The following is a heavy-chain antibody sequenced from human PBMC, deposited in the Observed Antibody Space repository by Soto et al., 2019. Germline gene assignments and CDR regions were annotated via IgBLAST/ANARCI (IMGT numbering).Heavy chain of an antibody. CDR3: ERGGVDTAMVGNV. CDR2: INSDGSST. V-gene: IGHV3-74*01. D-gene: IGHD5-18*01. Sequence: PXVSLRLSCAASGFTFSSYCMHWARQAPGKGLVWVSRINSDGSSTSYADSVKGRFTISRDNAKNTLYLQMNSLRAEDTAVYYCERGGVDTAMVGNVWGQGTTVTVSS. CDR1: GFTFSSYC. J-gene: IGHJ6*02.